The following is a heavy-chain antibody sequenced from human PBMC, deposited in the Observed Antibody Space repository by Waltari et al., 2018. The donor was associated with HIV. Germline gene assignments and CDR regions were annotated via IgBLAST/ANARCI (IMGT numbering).Heavy chain of an antibody. V-gene: IGHV1-18*01. CDR3: ARTTIFGVDTYYFDY. D-gene: IGHD3-3*01. Sequence: QVQLVQSGAEVKKPGASVKVSCTASGYTFSRYAITWVRPAPGQGLKWLGWISAFSGNTKYAREVQGRATMTTDTSTNTAYMELESLTSDDTAIFYCARTTIFGVDTYYFDYWGQGTLVTVSS. J-gene: IGHJ4*02. CDR2: ISAFSGNT. CDR1: GYTFSRYA.